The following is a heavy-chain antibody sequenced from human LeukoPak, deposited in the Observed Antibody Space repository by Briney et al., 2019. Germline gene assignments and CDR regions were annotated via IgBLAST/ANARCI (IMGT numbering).Heavy chain of an antibody. CDR3: AKDQRRLANYYYYYMDV. CDR2: IRYDGSNK. V-gene: IGHV3-30*02. J-gene: IGHJ6*03. CDR1: GFTFDDYA. Sequence: GRSLRLSCAASGFTFDDYAMHWVRQAPGKGLEWVAFIRYDGSNKYYADSVKGRFTISRDNSKNTLYLQMNSLRAEDTAVYYCAKDQRRLANYYYYYMDVWGKGTTVTISS. D-gene: IGHD6-25*01.